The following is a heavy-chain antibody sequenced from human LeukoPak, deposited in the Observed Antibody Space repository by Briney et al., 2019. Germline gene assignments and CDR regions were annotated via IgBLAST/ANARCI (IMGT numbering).Heavy chain of an antibody. Sequence: GGSLRLSCAASGSTFTNHPMNWVRQAPGKGLEWVSTITTSDGNTYYADSVKGRFTVSRDNSKNTLFLQMSSLRAEDTAVYYCAKDGGLWVSAHWGDSWGRGTLVTVSS. V-gene: IGHV3-23*01. J-gene: IGHJ4*02. CDR2: ITTSDGNT. CDR1: GSTFTNHP. D-gene: IGHD7-27*01. CDR3: AKDGGLWVSAHWGDS.